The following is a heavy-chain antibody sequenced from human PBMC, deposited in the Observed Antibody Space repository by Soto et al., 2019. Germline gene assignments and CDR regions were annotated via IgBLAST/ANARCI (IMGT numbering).Heavy chain of an antibody. J-gene: IGHJ4*02. D-gene: IGHD6-13*01. Sequence: QVQLVESGGGVVQPGRSLRLSCAASGFTFSSHAMHWVRQAPGKGLEWVAVISHDGSNKYYADSVKGRFTISRDHSKNTLYLQMNSLRGEDTAMYYCARAVVATAGTGVIDYLGLGTLVTVPS. CDR1: GFTFSSHA. CDR2: ISHDGSNK. CDR3: ARAVVATAGTGVIDY. V-gene: IGHV3-30-3*01.